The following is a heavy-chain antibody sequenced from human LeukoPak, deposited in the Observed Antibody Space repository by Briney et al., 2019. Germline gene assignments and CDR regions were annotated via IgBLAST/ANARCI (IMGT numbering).Heavy chain of an antibody. D-gene: IGHD1-1*01. J-gene: IGHJ4*02. CDR1: GFTFSSYS. Sequence: PGGSLRLSCAASGFTFSSYSMNWVRQAPGKGLEWVSYISSRTSDTNYVDSVKGRFTISRDNAKNSLYLQMNSLRAEDTAVYYCTRVGSSGSVDYWGQGTLVTVSS. CDR3: TRVGSSGSVDY. CDR2: ISSRTSDT. V-gene: IGHV3-21*05.